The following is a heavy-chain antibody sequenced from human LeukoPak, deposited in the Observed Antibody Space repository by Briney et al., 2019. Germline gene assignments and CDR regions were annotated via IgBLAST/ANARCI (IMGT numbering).Heavy chain of an antibody. CDR2: ISDSGGVT. CDR1: GFTFSSYP. Sequence: GGSLRLSCAASGFTFSSYPMTWVRQVPGKGPEWVSFISDSGGVTYYADSVKGRFTISRDNSKNTLYLQMNSLRAEDTAVYYCAKNTQYSGYYDCWGQGTLVAVSS. CDR3: AKNTQYSGYYDC. D-gene: IGHD6-6*01. V-gene: IGHV3-23*01. J-gene: IGHJ4*02.